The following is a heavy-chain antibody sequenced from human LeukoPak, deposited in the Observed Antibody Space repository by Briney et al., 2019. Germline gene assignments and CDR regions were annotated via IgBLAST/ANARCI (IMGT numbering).Heavy chain of an antibody. CDR2: IHNSGRT. Sequence: SETLSLTCSVSGGSVSSYYWSWIRQSPGKGLEWIGYIHNSGRTNYNTSLKSRVTGFVDTSKNQVSLRLSSVTAADTAVYYCARHGTISSESYFDYWGQGALVTVSS. V-gene: IGHV4-59*08. D-gene: IGHD1-14*01. CDR3: ARHGTISSESYFDY. J-gene: IGHJ4*02. CDR1: GGSVSSYY.